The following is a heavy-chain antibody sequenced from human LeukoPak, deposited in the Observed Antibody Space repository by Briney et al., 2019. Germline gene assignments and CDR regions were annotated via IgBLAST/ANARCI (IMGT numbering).Heavy chain of an antibody. CDR1: RYTFTSYD. D-gene: IGHD3-10*01. V-gene: IGHV1-8*01. Sequence: GASVKVSCKASRYTFTSYDIHWVRPAARHGLEWMGWLNPNTGRTGYAQKYQGRITMTRDTSINTAYMELTNLRSEDTAIYYCARLSQTPDYYTLGGYYYLGYWGQGTPVTVSS. CDR3: ARLSQTPDYYTLGGYYYLGY. CDR2: LNPNTGRT. J-gene: IGHJ4*02.